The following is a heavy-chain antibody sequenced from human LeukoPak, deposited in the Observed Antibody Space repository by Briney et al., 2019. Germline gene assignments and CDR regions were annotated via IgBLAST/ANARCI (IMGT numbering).Heavy chain of an antibody. J-gene: IGHJ4*02. CDR1: GFTFCSYW. Sequence: GGSLRLSCAASGFTFCSYWMTWVRQAPGKGLEWVSNINGDGSIENYVHSVRGRFSIFRDNAKDPLYLQMNSLRVDDTAIYYCARDPIVGDTGGGDYWGQGTLVTVSS. CDR2: INGDGSIE. V-gene: IGHV3-7*01. D-gene: IGHD1-26*01. CDR3: ARDPIVGDTGGGDY.